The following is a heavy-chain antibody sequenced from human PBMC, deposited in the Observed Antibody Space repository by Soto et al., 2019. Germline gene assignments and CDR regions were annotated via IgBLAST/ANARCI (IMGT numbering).Heavy chain of an antibody. CDR3: ARQFGDYYGMEV. Sequence: PVGSLRLSCASSGCTFDDYAIHCVRQAPGKGLEWVSGISWNSGSIGYADSVKGRFTIYRDNAKNSLYLQMNSLRAEDTALYYCARQFGDYYGMEVLGQGTTVTVSS. CDR1: GCTFDDYA. J-gene: IGHJ6*01. D-gene: IGHD3-10*01. CDR2: ISWNSGSI. V-gene: IGHV3-9*01.